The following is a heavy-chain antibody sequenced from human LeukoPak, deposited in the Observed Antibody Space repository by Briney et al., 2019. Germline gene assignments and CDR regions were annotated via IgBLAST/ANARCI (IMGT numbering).Heavy chain of an antibody. V-gene: IGHV7-4-1*02. CDR2: INTNTGNP. CDR3: ASSDFVVVTAPGAFDI. CDR1: GYTFTSYA. Sequence: ASVKVSCKASGYTFTSYAMNWVRQAPGQGLEWMGWINTNTGNPTYAQGFTGRFAFSLDTSVSTAYLQISSLKAEDTAVYYCASSDFVVVTAPGAFDIWGQGTMVTVSS. D-gene: IGHD2-21*02. J-gene: IGHJ3*02.